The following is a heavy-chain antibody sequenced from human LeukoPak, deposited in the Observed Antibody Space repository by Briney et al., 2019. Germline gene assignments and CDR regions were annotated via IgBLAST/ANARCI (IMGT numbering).Heavy chain of an antibody. D-gene: IGHD6-13*01. J-gene: IGHJ6*03. Sequence: ASVKVSCKASGYTFTGYYMHWVRQAPGQGLEWMGWINPSSGGTNYAQKFQGRVTMTRDTSINTAYMELSRLRSDDTAVYYCARGRTSWYSSSSRNSAYYYYYMDVWGKGTTVTISS. CDR2: INPSSGGT. V-gene: IGHV1-2*02. CDR1: GYTFTGYY. CDR3: ARGRTSWYSSSSRNSAYYYYYMDV.